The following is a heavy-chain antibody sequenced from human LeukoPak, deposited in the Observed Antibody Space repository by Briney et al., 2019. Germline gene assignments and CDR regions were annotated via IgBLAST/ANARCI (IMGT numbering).Heavy chain of an antibody. Sequence: PSETLSLTXAVYGGSFSGYYWSWIRQPPGKGMEWIGEINHSGSTNYNPSLKSRVTISVDTSKNHFSLKLSSVTAADTAVYYCARGLGYCSGGSCYRYYFDYWGQGTLVTVSS. D-gene: IGHD2-15*01. CDR3: ARGLGYCSGGSCYRYYFDY. J-gene: IGHJ4*02. V-gene: IGHV4-34*01. CDR2: INHSGST. CDR1: GGSFSGYY.